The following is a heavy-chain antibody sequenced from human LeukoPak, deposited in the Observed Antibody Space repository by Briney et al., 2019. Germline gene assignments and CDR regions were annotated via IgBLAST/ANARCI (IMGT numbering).Heavy chain of an antibody. CDR2: INWNGGST. Sequence: PGGSLRLSCAASGFTCDDYGMSWVRQAPGKGLEWDSGINWNGGSTGYADSVKGRFTISRDNAKNSLYLQMNSLRAEDTALYYCARGPLYCSGGSCYSGSSDYWGQGTLVTVSS. D-gene: IGHD2-15*01. CDR1: GFTCDDYG. J-gene: IGHJ4*02. CDR3: ARGPLYCSGGSCYSGSSDY. V-gene: IGHV3-20*04.